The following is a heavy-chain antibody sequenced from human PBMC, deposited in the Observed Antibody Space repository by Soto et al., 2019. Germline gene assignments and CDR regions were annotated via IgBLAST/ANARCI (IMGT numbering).Heavy chain of an antibody. D-gene: IGHD3-10*01. J-gene: IGHJ4*02. CDR1: GGSFSGYY. CDR2: INHSGST. CDR3: ASQHMVRGVIHPLGY. Sequence: SETLSLTCAVYGGSFSGYYWSWIRQPPGKGLEWIGEINHSGSTNYNPSLKSRVTISVDTSKNQFSLKLSSVTAADTAVYYCASQHMVRGVIHPLGYWGQGTLVTVSS. V-gene: IGHV4-34*01.